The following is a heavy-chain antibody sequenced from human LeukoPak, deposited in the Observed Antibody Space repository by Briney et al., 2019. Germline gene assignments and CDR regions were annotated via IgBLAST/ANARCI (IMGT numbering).Heavy chain of an antibody. D-gene: IGHD4-17*01. CDR1: GYSFTSYW. J-gene: IGHJ3*02. Sequence: GESLKISCKCSGYSFTSYWISWVRQMPGKGLEWMGIIYPGDSDTRYSPSFQGQVTISADKSISTAYLQWSSLKASDTAMYYCARDYGDYGGAFDIWGQGTMVTVSS. V-gene: IGHV5-51*01. CDR3: ARDYGDYGGAFDI. CDR2: IYPGDSDT.